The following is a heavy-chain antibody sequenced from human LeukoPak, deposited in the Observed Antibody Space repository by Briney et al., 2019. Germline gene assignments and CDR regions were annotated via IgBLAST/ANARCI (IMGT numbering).Heavy chain of an antibody. D-gene: IGHD1-26*01. CDR3: ARDGSRGWDY. CDR1: GFTFSASW. Sequence: GGSLRLSCAASGFTFSASWMTWVRQAPGKGLEWVANIKDNGRGEYYVDSVKGRFTVSRDNAKNSVYLQMNSPRAEDTAVYYCARDGSRGWDYWGQGTLVTVSS. CDR2: IKDNGRGE. V-gene: IGHV3-7*01. J-gene: IGHJ4*02.